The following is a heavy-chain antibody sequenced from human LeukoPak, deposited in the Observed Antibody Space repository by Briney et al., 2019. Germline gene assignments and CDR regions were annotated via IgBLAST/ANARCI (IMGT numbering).Heavy chain of an antibody. CDR2: IYYIGNT. CDR1: GDSISSSGYY. Sequence: SETLSLTCTVSGDSISSSGYYYDWIRQPPGKGLEWIGNIYYIGNTWYNPSLKSRVTISVDTSKNQFSLKLSSVTAADTAVYYCARGGLGYYDSSGYYRSYFDYWGQGTLVTVSS. J-gene: IGHJ4*02. D-gene: IGHD3-22*01. V-gene: IGHV4-39*07. CDR3: ARGGLGYYDSSGYYRSYFDY.